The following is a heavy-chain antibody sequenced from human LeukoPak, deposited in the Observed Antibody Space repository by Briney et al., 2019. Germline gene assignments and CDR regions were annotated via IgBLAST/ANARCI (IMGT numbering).Heavy chain of an antibody. J-gene: IGHJ6*02. D-gene: IGHD4-17*01. V-gene: IGHV3-7*01. CDR3: AREGYGDYHDYGMDV. Sequence: GGSLRLSCAASVFTFSSYWMSWVRQAPGKGLXXXXXXXQDGSEKYYVDSVKGRFTISRDNAKNSLYLQMNSLRAEDTAVYYCAREGYGDYHDYGMDVWGQGTTVTVSS. CDR1: VFTFSSYW. CDR2: XXQDGSEK.